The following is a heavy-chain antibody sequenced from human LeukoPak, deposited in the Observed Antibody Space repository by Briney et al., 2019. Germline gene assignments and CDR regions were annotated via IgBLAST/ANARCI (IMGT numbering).Heavy chain of an antibody. Sequence: GSLRLSCAASGFTFSSYSMNWVRQAPGKGLEWVSSISSSSSYIYYADSVKGRFTISRDNAKNSLYLQMNSLRAEDTAVYYCARSICGGDCYYTIDYWGQGTLVTVSS. CDR1: GFTFSSYS. J-gene: IGHJ4*02. V-gene: IGHV3-21*01. CDR3: ARSICGGDCYYTIDY. D-gene: IGHD2-21*02. CDR2: ISSSSSYI.